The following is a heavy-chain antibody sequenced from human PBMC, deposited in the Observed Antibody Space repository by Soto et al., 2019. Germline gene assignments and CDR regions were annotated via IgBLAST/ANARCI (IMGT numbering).Heavy chain of an antibody. D-gene: IGHD6-13*01. CDR3: VRLGGSSWADY. Sequence: EVRLVESGGGLVHPGASLTVSCEASGFAFSSLWMHWGRQAPGKGLEWVSRIDNEGIGTSYADAVRGRFTMSRDNAKNMLYLQMNSLIADDTGVDFCVRLGGSSWADYWGQGTLVTVSS. CDR1: GFAFSSLW. J-gene: IGHJ4*02. V-gene: IGHV3-74*01. CDR2: IDNEGIGT.